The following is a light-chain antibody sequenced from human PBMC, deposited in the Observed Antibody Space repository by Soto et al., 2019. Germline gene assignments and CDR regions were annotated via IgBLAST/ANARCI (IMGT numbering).Light chain of an antibody. CDR1: QTINNW. V-gene: IGKV1-5*01. CDR2: DAS. J-gene: IGKJ4*01. CDR3: QPYNNWPLT. Sequence: DIQMTQSPSTLSGSVGDRVTITCRASQTINNWLAWYQQKPGKAPNFLIYDASSLQSGVPSRFSGSGSGTEFTLTINSLQSEDFAVYYCQPYNNWPLTFGGGTKVDIK.